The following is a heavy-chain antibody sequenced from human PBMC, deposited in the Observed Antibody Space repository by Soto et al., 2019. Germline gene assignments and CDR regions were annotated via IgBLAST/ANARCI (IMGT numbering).Heavy chain of an antibody. V-gene: IGHV4-4*07. D-gene: IGHD6-13*01. J-gene: IGHJ5*01. Sequence: SETLSLTCTVSGGSISNYYWTWIRQPAGKGLQWIGRIYTSGSTNYNPSLKSRITMSVDTSKNQFSLKLSSMTAADTALYYCARQTTYSSSWYDYWGHGTLVTVSS. CDR1: GGSISNYY. CDR2: IYTSGST. CDR3: ARQTTYSSSWYDY.